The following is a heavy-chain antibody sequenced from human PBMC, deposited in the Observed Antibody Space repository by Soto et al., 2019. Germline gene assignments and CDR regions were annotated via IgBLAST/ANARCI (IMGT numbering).Heavy chain of an antibody. CDR2: INPSGGST. D-gene: IGHD6-13*01. J-gene: IGHJ4*02. V-gene: IGHV1-46*01. CDR3: ASSISSWYYFPY. CDR1: GYTFTNYY. Sequence: ASVKVSCKASGYTFTNYYLHWVRQAPGQGLEWMGIINPSGGSTSYVQKFQGRVTMTRDTSTSTVYMDLSSLRSEDTAVYFCASSISSWYYFPYWGPGTLVTVSS.